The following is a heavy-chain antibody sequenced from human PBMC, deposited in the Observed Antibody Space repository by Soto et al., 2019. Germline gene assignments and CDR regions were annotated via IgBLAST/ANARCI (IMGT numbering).Heavy chain of an antibody. CDR3: ASNSQLSSACS. CDR1: GGSISSGGYY. J-gene: IGHJ4*02. CDR2: IYYSGST. V-gene: IGHV4-31*03. Sequence: PSLTCTVSGGSISSGGYYWSWIRQHPGKGLEWIGYIYYSGSTYYNPSLKSRVTISVDTSKNQFSLKLSSVTAADTAVYYCASNSQLSSACSWGQGTLGTVSS. D-gene: IGHD6-6*01.